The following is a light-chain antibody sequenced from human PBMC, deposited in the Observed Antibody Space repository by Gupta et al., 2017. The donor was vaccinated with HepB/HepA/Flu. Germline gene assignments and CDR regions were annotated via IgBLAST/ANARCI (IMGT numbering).Light chain of an antibody. CDR2: DAY. CDR1: KSVSSY. CDR3: QQRSNWPPP. Sequence: DIVFTQSPATLSLSPGERATLYCRASKSVSSYLAWYQQKPGQAPRLLIYDAYNRATGIPARFSGSGSGTDFTLTISSLEPEDFAVYYCQQRSNWPPPFGGGTKVEIK. J-gene: IGKJ4*01. V-gene: IGKV3-11*01.